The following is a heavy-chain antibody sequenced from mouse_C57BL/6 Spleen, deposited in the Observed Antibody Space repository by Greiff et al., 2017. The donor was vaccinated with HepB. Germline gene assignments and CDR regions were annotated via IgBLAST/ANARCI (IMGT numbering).Heavy chain of an antibody. CDR1: GYTFTSYW. V-gene: IGHV1-64*01. D-gene: IGHD1-1*01. J-gene: IGHJ2*01. CDR2: IHPNSGST. CDR3: AREGGYYGSSTDY. Sequence: QVQLQQPGAELVKPGASVKLSCKASGYTFTSYWMHWVKQRPGQGLEWIGMIHPNSGSTNYNEKFKSKATLTVDKSSSTAYMQLSSLTSEDSAVYYCAREGGYYGSSTDYWGQGTTLTVSS.